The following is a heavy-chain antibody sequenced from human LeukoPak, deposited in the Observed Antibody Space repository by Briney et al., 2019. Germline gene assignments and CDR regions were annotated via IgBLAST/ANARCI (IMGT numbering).Heavy chain of an antibody. J-gene: IGHJ4*02. CDR3: ARGGLGPETGLDY. D-gene: IGHD3-9*01. CDR2: ISYDGSNK. CDR1: GFTFSRYA. V-gene: IGHV3-30-3*01. Sequence: GGSLRLSCAASGFTFSRYAMHWVRQAPGKGLEWVAVISYDGSNKYYADSVKGRFTISRDNSKNTLYLQMNSLRADDTAVYYCARGGLGPETGLDYWGQGTLVTVSS.